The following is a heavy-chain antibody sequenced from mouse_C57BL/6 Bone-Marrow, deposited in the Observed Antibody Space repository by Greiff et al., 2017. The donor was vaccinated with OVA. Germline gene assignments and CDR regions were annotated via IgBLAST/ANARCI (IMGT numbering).Heavy chain of an antibody. CDR3: ARGGPTWYFDV. V-gene: IGHV1-52*01. D-gene: IGHD3-3*01. Sequence: QVQLKQPGAELVRPGSSVKLSCKASGYTFTSYWMHWVKQRPIQGLEWIGNIDPSDSETHYNQKFKDKATLTVDKSSSTAYMQLSSLTSEDSAVYYCARGGPTWYFDVWGTGTTVTVSS. J-gene: IGHJ1*03. CDR1: GYTFTSYW. CDR2: IDPSDSET.